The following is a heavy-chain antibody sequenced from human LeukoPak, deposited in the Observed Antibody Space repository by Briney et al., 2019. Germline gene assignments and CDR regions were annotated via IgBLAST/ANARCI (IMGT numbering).Heavy chain of an antibody. V-gene: IGHV4-38-2*02. CDR2: IYHSGST. CDR3: ARDGSRFDP. CDR1: GYSISSGYY. J-gene: IGHJ5*02. Sequence: SETLSLTCTVSGYSISSGYYWGWIRQPPGKGLEWIGSIYHSGSTYYNPSLKSRVTISVDTSKNQFSLKLSSVTAADTAVYYCARDGSRFDPWGQGTLVTVSS.